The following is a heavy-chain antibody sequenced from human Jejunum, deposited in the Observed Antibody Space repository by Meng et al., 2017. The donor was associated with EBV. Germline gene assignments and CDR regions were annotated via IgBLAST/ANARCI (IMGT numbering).Heavy chain of an antibody. D-gene: IGHD3-3*01. CDR1: GDSISSSNW. V-gene: IGHV4-4*02. CDR3: ARYGSGYFPALWY. Sequence: VALRESGPGLVKPSGTLSLTCAVSGDSISSSNWWSWVRQPPGKGLEWIGEIYHSGSTNYNPSLKSRVTISVDKSKNQFSLKLSSVTAADTAVYYCARYGSGYFPALWYWGQGTLVTVSS. CDR2: IYHSGST. J-gene: IGHJ4*02.